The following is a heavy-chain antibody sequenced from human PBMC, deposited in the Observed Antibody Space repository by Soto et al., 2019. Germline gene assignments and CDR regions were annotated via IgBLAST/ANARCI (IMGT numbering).Heavy chain of an antibody. CDR1: GGSFSGYY. CDR2: INHSGST. D-gene: IGHD2-8*01. V-gene: IGHV4-34*01. Sequence: SETLSLTCAVYGGSFSGYYWSWIRQPPGKGLEWIGEINHSGSTSYNPSLKSRVTISVDTSKNQFSLKLSSVTAADTAVYYCARGTDGIYYYYGMDVWGQGTTVTVSS. CDR3: ARGTDGIYYYYGMDV. J-gene: IGHJ6*02.